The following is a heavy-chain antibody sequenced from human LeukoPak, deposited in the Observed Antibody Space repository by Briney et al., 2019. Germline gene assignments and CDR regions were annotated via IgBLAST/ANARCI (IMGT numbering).Heavy chain of an antibody. CDR3: AKRYYDSSGYYYPYYFDY. Sequence: GGSLRLSCSASGLTLSGYWMHWVRQIPGKGLVWVSRIDSDGSGTSYADSVKGRFTTSRDNSKNTLYLQMNSLRAEDTAVYYCAKRYYDSSGYYYPYYFDYWGQGTLVTVSS. CDR2: IDSDGSGT. CDR1: GLTLSGYW. D-gene: IGHD3-22*01. J-gene: IGHJ4*02. V-gene: IGHV3-74*01.